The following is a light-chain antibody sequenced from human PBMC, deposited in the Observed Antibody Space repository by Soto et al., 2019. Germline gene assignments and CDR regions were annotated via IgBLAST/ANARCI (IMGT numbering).Light chain of an antibody. CDR1: SSDVGGYNY. V-gene: IGLV2-14*01. CDR3: SSYRSGGTFV. CDR2: VVS. Sequence: QTVVAQPTSVSGSPGQSIAISCTGTSSDVGGYNYVSWHQQHPGKAPKVLISVVSNRPSGVSNRFSGSKSGNTASLTISGLQAKDEADYYCSSYRSGGTFVFGSGTKLTVL. J-gene: IGLJ1*01.